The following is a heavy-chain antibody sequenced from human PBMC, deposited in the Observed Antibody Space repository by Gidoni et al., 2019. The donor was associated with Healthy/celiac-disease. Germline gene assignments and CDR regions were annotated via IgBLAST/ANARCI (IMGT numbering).Heavy chain of an antibody. D-gene: IGHD6-13*01. V-gene: IGHV3-30*18. J-gene: IGHJ6*02. CDR2: ISYDGSNK. Sequence: QVQLVASGGGVVQPGRSLRLSCADSGFTFSSYGRHWVRQAPGKGLEWVAVISYDGSNKYYADSVKGRFTISRDNSKNTLYLQMNSLRAEDTAVYYCAKDASQQLVSNYYYGMDVWGQGTTVTVSS. CDR1: GFTFSSYG. CDR3: AKDASQQLVSNYYYGMDV.